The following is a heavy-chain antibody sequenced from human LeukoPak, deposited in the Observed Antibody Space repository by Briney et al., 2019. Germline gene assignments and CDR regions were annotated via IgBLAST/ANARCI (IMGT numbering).Heavy chain of an antibody. J-gene: IGHJ6*02. Sequence: GGSLGLSCAASGFTFSSYSMNWVRQAPGKGLEWVSSISSSSSYIYYADSVKGRFTISRDNAKNSLYLQMNSLRAEDTAVYYCARGGHDILTGYNYYYYYGMDVWGQGTAVTVSS. D-gene: IGHD3-9*01. CDR3: ARGGHDILTGYNYYYYYGMDV. CDR2: ISSSSSYI. V-gene: IGHV3-21*01. CDR1: GFTFSSYS.